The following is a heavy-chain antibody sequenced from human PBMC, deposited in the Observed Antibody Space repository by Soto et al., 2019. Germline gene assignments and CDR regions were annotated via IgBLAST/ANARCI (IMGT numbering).Heavy chain of an antibody. V-gene: IGHV3-23*01. CDR1: GFTFSSYA. CDR2: ISGSGGST. J-gene: IGHJ6*02. CDR3: AKYYDFWSGYLPGYGMDV. D-gene: IGHD3-3*01. Sequence: SLRLSCAASGFTFSSYAMSWVRQAPGKGLEWVSAISGSGGSTYYADSVKGRFTISRDNSKNTLYLQMNSLRAEDTAVYYCAKYYDFWSGYLPGYGMDVWGQGTTVTVSS.